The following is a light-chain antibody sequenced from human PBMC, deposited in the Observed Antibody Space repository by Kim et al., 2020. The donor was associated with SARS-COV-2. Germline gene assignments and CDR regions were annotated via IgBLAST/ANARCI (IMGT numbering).Light chain of an antibody. V-gene: IGKV1-5*03. Sequence: LAASGGDRVTITCRASQSIDSWLAWYQQKPGKAPKLLIYKSSTLESGVPSRFSGSGSGTEFTLTISSLQPDDFATYYCQQYATYWTFGQGTKVEI. CDR2: KSS. J-gene: IGKJ1*01. CDR1: QSIDSW. CDR3: QQYATYWT.